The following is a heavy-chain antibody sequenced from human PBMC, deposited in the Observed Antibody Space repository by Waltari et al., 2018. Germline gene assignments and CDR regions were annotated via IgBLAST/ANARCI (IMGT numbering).Heavy chain of an antibody. CDR1: GYTFTGYY. Sequence: QVQLVQSGAEVKKPGASVKVSCKASGYTFTGYYMHWVRQAPGQGLEWMGRINPNSGGTNYAQKFQGRVTMTRDTSISTAYMELSRLRSDDTAVYYCARVASADSSGYYFGGQVEAWFDPWGQGTLVTVSS. J-gene: IGHJ5*02. CDR2: INPNSGGT. V-gene: IGHV1-2*06. D-gene: IGHD3-22*01. CDR3: ARVASADSSGYYFGGQVEAWFDP.